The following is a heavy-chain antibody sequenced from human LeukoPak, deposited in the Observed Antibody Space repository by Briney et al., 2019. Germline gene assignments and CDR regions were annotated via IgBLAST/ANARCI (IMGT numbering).Heavy chain of an antibody. V-gene: IGHV3-30*18. J-gene: IGHJ4*02. D-gene: IGHD6-13*01. Sequence: GGSLRLSCAASGFTFRSYGMHWVRQAPGKGLEWVAVISYDGSNKYYADSVKGRFTISRDNSKNTLYLQMNSLRAEDTAVYYCAKEAAADPPDYWGQGTLVTVSS. CDR2: ISYDGSNK. CDR1: GFTFRSYG. CDR3: AKEAAADPPDY.